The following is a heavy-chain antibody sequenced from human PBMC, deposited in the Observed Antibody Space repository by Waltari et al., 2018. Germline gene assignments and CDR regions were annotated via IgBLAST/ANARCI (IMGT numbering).Heavy chain of an antibody. J-gene: IGHJ6*02. D-gene: IGHD2-2*01. V-gene: IGHV3-43*02. CDR2: ISGDGGST. Sequence: GKGLEWVSLISGDGGSTYYADSVKGRFTISRDNRRNSLYLQMITLRTEDTALYYCVKELSVVPYVYAMDVWGHGTTVTVSS. CDR3: VKELSVVPYVYAMDV.